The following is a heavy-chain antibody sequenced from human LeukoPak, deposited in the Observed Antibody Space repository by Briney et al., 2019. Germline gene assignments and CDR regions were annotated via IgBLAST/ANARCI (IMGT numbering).Heavy chain of an antibody. CDR2: IDWDDDK. CDR1: GFSLTTSGMC. Sequence: ESGPTLVNPTLTLTLTCTFSGFSLTTSGMCVSWIRQPPGKALEWLARIDWDDDKFYSTSLKTRLTISKDTSKNQVVLTMTNMDPVDTATYYCARTRFGDQGSRIDYWGQGTLVTVSS. CDR3: ARTRFGDQGSRIDY. D-gene: IGHD3-10*01. J-gene: IGHJ4*02. V-gene: IGHV2-70*17.